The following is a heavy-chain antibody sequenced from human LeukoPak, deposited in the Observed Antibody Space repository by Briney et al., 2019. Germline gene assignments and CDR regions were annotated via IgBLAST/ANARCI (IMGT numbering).Heavy chain of an antibody. V-gene: IGHV3-7*01. CDR3: AREVFTSGWNPLVY. Sequence: PGGSLRLSCAASGFTFSRFWMTWVRQAPGKGLEWVANIKQDGSEKYYVDSVKGRFTISRDNAKNSLYLQMNSLRAEDTAVYYCAREVFTSGWNPLVYWGQGTLVTVSS. CDR2: IKQDGSEK. CDR1: GFTFSRFW. D-gene: IGHD6-19*01. J-gene: IGHJ4*02.